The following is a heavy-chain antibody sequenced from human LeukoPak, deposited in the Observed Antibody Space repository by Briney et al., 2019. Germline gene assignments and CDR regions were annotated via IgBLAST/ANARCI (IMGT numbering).Heavy chain of an antibody. CDR1: GFTFSIYA. D-gene: IGHD4-23*01. V-gene: IGHV3-23*01. CDR3: AKEGRPNSGGGYFDY. J-gene: IGHJ4*02. Sequence: PEGSLRLSCAASGFTFSIYAMAWVRQAPGKGLEWVSTLSESGGLAYYADSVKGRFTISRDNSKNTLYLQVNSLRAEDTAVYYCAKEGRPNSGGGYFDYWGQGTLVTVSP. CDR2: LSESGGLA.